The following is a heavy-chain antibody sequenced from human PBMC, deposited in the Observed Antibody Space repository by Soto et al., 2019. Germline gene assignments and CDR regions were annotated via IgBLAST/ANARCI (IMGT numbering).Heavy chain of an antibody. V-gene: IGHV1-69*13. CDR3: ARDPIARWYHNYYYYGMDV. J-gene: IGHJ6*02. Sequence: ASVKVSCKASGGTFSSYAISWVRQAPGQGLEWMGGIIPIFGTANYAQKFQGRVTITADESTSTAYMELSSLRSEDTAVYYCARDPIARWYHNYYYYGMDVWGQGTTVTVSS. D-gene: IGHD2-15*01. CDR2: IIPIFGTA. CDR1: GGTFSSYA.